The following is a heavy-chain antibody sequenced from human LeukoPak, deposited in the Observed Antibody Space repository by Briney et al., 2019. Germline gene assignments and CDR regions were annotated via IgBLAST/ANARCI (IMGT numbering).Heavy chain of an antibody. D-gene: IGHD1-26*01. CDR1: GFTVSSNY. Sequence: PGGSLRLSCAASGFTVSSNYMSWVRQAPGKGLEWVSVIYSGGSTYYADSVKGRFTISRDNSKNTLYLQMNSLRAEDTAVYYCARDAPPSIVGATWPRGVYWGQGTPVTVSS. CDR3: ARDAPPSIVGATWPRGVY. J-gene: IGHJ4*02. V-gene: IGHV3-53*01. CDR2: IYSGGST.